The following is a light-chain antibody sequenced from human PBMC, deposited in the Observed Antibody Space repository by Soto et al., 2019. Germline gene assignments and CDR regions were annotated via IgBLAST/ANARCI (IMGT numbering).Light chain of an antibody. Sequence: EIVMTQSPATLSVSPGERATLSCRASQSVSSKLAWYQQKPGQAPRLLIYGASTRATGIPARFSGSGSGTKFTLTITSLQSEDFAIYYCQQYYNWRTFGQGTKVDIK. V-gene: IGKV3-15*01. J-gene: IGKJ1*01. CDR1: QSVSSK. CDR2: GAS. CDR3: QQYYNWRT.